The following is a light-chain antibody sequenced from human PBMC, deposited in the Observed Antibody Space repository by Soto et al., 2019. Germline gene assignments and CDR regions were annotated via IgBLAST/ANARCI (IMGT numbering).Light chain of an antibody. CDR2: GAS. CDR3: QQYGTSRA. V-gene: IGKV3-20*01. J-gene: IGKJ1*01. Sequence: EIVLTQSPGTLSLSPGEKETLSCRDSQRVSSSYLAWYQQKPGQAPRLLIYGASSRATVIPDRFSGSGSGTDFSLTISRLEPEDFAVYYCQQYGTSRAFGQGTKVDIK. CDR1: QRVSSSY.